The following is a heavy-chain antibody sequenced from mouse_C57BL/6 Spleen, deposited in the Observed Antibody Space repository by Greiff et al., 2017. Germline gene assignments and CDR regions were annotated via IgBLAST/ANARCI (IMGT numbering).Heavy chain of an antibody. CDR2: IDPETGGT. J-gene: IGHJ2*01. Sequence: QVQLQQSGAELVRPGASVTLSCKASGYTFTDYEMHWVKQTPVHGLEWIGAIDPETGGTAYNQKFKGKAILTADKSSSTAYMELRSLTSEDSAVYYCAREDWDVGYWGQGTTLTVSS. D-gene: IGHD4-1*01. CDR3: AREDWDVGY. V-gene: IGHV1-15*01. CDR1: GYTFTDYE.